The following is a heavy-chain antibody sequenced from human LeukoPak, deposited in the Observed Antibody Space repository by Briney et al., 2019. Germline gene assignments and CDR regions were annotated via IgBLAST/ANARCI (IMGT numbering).Heavy chain of an antibody. CDR3: TRHPADYDFWSGYYTGNWFDP. CDR1: GFTFSGSA. CDR2: IRSKANSYAT. J-gene: IGHJ5*02. Sequence: PGGSLRLSCAASGFTFSGSAMHWVRQASGKGLEWVGRIRSKANSYATAYAASVKGRFTISRDDSKNTAYLQMNSLKTEDTAVYYCTRHPADYDFWSGYYTGNWFDPWGQGTLVTVSS. D-gene: IGHD3-3*01. V-gene: IGHV3-73*01.